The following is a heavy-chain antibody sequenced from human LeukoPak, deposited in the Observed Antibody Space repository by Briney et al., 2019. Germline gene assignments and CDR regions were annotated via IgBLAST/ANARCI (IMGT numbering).Heavy chain of an antibody. CDR3: ARSQYTGSSRY. Sequence: PGGSLRLSCAASGFTFSTYWMHWVRQAPGKGLVWVSRMNSDGSSISYADSVKGRFTISRDNAKNTLYLQMNSLRAEDTAVYYCARSQYTGSSRYWGQGTLVTVSS. V-gene: IGHV3-74*01. D-gene: IGHD1-1*01. CDR2: MNSDGSSI. J-gene: IGHJ4*02. CDR1: GFTFSTYW.